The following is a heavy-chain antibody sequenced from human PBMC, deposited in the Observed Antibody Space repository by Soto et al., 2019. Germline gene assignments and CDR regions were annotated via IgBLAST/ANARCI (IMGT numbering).Heavy chain of an antibody. CDR2: IIPIFGTA. V-gene: IGHV1-69*13. D-gene: IGHD2-21*02. J-gene: IGHJ4*02. CDR1: GGTFSSYA. Sequence: ASVKVSCKASGGTFSSYAISWVRQAPGQGLEWMGGIIPIFGTANYAQKFQGRVTITADESTSTAYMELSSLISEDTAVYYCAREAGGGGDWTPDVYWGQGTLVTVSS. CDR3: AREAGGGGDWTPDVY.